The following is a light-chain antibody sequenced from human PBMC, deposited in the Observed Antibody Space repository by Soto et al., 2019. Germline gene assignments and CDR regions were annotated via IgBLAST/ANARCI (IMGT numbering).Light chain of an antibody. CDR3: QQYGSSPPYT. CDR1: QTINNNF. CDR2: AAS. V-gene: IGKV3-20*01. J-gene: IGKJ2*01. Sequence: EIVMTQSPGTLSLSPGERATLSCRASQTINNNFLGWYQQKPGQPPRLLISAASRRATGIPDRFSGSGSGTDFTLTISRVEPGDFGVYYCQQYGSSPPYTFGLGTKLDIK.